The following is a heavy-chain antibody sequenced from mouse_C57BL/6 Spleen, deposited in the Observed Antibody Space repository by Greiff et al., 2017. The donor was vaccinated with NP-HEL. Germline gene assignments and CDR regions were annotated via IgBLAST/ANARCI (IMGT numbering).Heavy chain of an antibody. J-gene: IGHJ2*01. CDR3: ASRGILRTGGYFDY. V-gene: IGHV1-69*01. CDR1: GYTFTSYW. D-gene: IGHD1-3*01. Sequence: VQLQQSGAELVMPGASVKLSCKASGYTFTSYWMHWVKQRPGQGLEWIGEIDPSDSYTNYNQKFKGKSTLTGDKSSSTAYMQLSSLTSEDSAVYYCASRGILRTGGYFDYWGQGTTLTVSS. CDR2: IDPSDSYT.